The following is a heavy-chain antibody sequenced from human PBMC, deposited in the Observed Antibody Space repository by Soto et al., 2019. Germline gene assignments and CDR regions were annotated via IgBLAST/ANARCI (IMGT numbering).Heavy chain of an antibody. Sequence: QVQLVESGGGVVQPGRSLRLSCAASGFTFSSYGMHWVRQAPGKGLEWVAVISDDGSNKYYADSVKGRFTISRDNSKNTLYLQMNSLRAEDTAVYYCAKDRRPNYYYGMDVWGHGTTVTVSS. CDR2: ISDDGSNK. CDR3: AKDRRPNYYYGMDV. D-gene: IGHD6-25*01. CDR1: GFTFSSYG. J-gene: IGHJ6*02. V-gene: IGHV3-30*18.